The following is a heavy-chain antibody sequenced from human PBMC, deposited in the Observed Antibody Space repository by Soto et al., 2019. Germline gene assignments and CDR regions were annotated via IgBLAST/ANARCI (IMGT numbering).Heavy chain of an antibody. Sequence: ASVKVSCKASGYTFTNYDINWVRQAPGQGLEWMGWISTYTGNTNYAQKLQGRVTMTTDTSTSTAYMELRSLRSDDTAVYYCARGYYYGSGRPTPGGMDVWGQGTTVTAP. CDR2: ISTYTGNT. CDR1: GYTFTNYD. CDR3: ARGYYYGSGRPTPGGMDV. D-gene: IGHD3-10*01. J-gene: IGHJ6*02. V-gene: IGHV1-18*01.